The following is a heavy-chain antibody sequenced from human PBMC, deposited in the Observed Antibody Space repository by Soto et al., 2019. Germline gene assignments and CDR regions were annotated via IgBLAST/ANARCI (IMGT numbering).Heavy chain of an antibody. CDR3: ARVAAAGPFDY. D-gene: IGHD6-13*01. Sequence: GASVKFSCKASGGTFSSYAISWVRQAPGQGLECMGGIIPIFGTANYAQKFQGRVTITAXXXXSXXXMXLXXLRXEDTAVYYCARVAAAGPFDYWGQGTLVTVSS. CDR1: GGTFSSYA. V-gene: IGHV1-69*13. J-gene: IGHJ4*02. CDR2: IIPIFGTA.